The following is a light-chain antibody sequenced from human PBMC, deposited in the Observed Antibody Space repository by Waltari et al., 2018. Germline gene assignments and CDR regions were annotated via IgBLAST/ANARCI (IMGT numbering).Light chain of an antibody. J-gene: IGKJ4*01. CDR1: QSVNNNY. CDR3: QQYATSPEA. V-gene: IGKV3-20*01. CDR2: GAS. Sequence: IVLTQSPGTLSLSPGERATLSCRASQSVNNNYLAWYQQKPGQPPRLLIYGASTRATGIPDRFRGSGSGTDFTLTISRLEPEDFAVFYCQQYATSPEAFGGGTKVEIK.